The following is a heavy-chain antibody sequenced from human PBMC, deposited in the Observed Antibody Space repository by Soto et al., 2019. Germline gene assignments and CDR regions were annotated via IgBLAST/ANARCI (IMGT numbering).Heavy chain of an antibody. CDR1: GFTFSRYR. J-gene: IGHJ4*02. Sequence: PGGSLRLSCAASGFTFSRYRMNWVRQAPGKGLEWVANINQDGSKQYYVDSVKGRFTISRDNAKNSLYLQIDSLRADDTAVYYCARDESWGRPDCWGQGTLVTVSS. V-gene: IGHV3-7*04. CDR2: INQDGSKQ. CDR3: ARDESWGRPDC. D-gene: IGHD7-27*01.